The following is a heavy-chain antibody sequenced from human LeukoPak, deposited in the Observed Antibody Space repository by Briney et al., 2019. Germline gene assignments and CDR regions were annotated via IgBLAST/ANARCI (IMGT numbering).Heavy chain of an antibody. D-gene: IGHD3-10*01. CDR3: ATRFGSTVDY. CDR2: INHSGST. CDR1: GGSFSGYY. V-gene: IGHV4-34*01. J-gene: IGHJ4*02. Sequence: PSETLSLTCAVYGGSFSGYYWSWIRQPPGKGLEWIGEINHSGSTNYNPSLKSQVTISVDTSKNQFSLKLSSVTAADTAVYYCATRFGSTVDYGGQGTLVTVSS.